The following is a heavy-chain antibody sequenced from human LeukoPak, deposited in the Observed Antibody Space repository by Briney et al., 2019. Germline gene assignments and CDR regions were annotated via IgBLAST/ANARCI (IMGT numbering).Heavy chain of an antibody. Sequence: GRSLRLSCAASGFTFGSYALHWVRQAPGKGLEWVAVISYDGSNKYYADSVKGRFTISRDNSKNTLYLQMNSLRAEDTAVYYCARDPRVDNIVVVPAAIDYWGQGTLVTVSS. V-gene: IGHV3-30-3*01. CDR1: GFTFGSYA. J-gene: IGHJ4*02. CDR3: ARDPRVDNIVVVPAAIDY. CDR2: ISYDGSNK. D-gene: IGHD2-2*02.